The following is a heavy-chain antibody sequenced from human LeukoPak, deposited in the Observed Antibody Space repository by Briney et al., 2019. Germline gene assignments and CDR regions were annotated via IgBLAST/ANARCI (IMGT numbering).Heavy chain of an antibody. CDR1: GFTVSSNY. D-gene: IGHD6-19*01. CDR2: ISGSGGST. J-gene: IGHJ6*02. Sequence: GGSLRLSCAASGFTVSSNYMSWVRQAPGKGLEWVSAISGSGGSTYYADSVKGRFTISRDNSKNTLYLQMNSLRAEDTAVYYCAKVNPYSSGWSYYYYYGMDVWGQGTTVTVSS. CDR3: AKVNPYSSGWSYYYYYGMDV. V-gene: IGHV3-23*01.